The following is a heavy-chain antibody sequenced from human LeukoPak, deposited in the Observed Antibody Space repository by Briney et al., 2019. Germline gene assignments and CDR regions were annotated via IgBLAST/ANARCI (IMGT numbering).Heavy chain of an antibody. CDR3: ARGPYYDSSGYSVY. CDR2: INHSGST. CDR1: GGSFSGYY. J-gene: IGHJ4*02. D-gene: IGHD3-22*01. Sequence: SETLSLTCAVYGGSFSGYYWSWIRQPPGKGLKWIGEINHSGSTNYNPSLKNRVTISVDTSKNQFSLKLTSVTAADTAVYYCARGPYYDSSGYSVYWGQGTLVTVSS. V-gene: IGHV4-34*01.